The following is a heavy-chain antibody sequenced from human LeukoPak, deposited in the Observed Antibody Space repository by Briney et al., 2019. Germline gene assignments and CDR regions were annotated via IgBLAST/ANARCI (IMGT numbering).Heavy chain of an antibody. Sequence: SETLSLTCTVSGVSISSSNSYWGWIRQPPGKGLEWIGSIYYSGSTNYNPSLKSRVTISVDTSKNQFSLKLSSVTAADTAVYYCARMGRGVGATYYWGQGTLVTVSS. J-gene: IGHJ4*02. CDR3: ARMGRGVGATYY. CDR2: IYYSGST. V-gene: IGHV4-39*07. D-gene: IGHD1-26*01. CDR1: GVSISSSNSY.